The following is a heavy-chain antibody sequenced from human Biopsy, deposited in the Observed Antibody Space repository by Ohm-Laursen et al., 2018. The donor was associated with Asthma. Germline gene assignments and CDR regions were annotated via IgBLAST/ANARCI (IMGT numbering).Heavy chain of an antibody. Sequence: SLRLPCAASGFTFSSYGMHWVRQAPGKGLEWVAVISYDGSNKYYADSVKGRFTISRDFSKNTLHLQMHSLRVEDTAVYYCARTFHFWSPYHAEHYQLWGQGTLVTVSS. V-gene: IGHV3-33*05. J-gene: IGHJ1*01. D-gene: IGHD3-3*02. CDR2: ISYDGSNK. CDR3: ARTFHFWSPYHAEHYQL. CDR1: GFTFSSYG.